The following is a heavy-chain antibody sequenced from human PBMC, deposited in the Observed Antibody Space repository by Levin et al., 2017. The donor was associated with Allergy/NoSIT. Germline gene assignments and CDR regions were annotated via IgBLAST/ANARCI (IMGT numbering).Heavy chain of an antibody. J-gene: IGHJ4*02. CDR1: GGSISSSSYY. Sequence: PSETLSLTCTVSGGSISSSSYYWGWIRQPPGKGLEWIGSIYYSGSTYYNPSLKSRVTISVDTSKNQFYLKLSSVIAADTAVYYCARPRIAAGVAVAEYYCDYWGQGTLVTVSS. CDR2: IYYSGST. D-gene: IGHD6-19*01. V-gene: IGHV4-39*01. CDR3: ARPRIAAGVAVAEYYCDY.